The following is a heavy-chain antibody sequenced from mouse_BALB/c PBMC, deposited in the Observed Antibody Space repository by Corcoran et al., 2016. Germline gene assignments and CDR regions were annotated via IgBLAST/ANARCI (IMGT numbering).Heavy chain of an antibody. V-gene: IGHV1-81*01. J-gene: IGHJ2*01. CDR2: IYPGSGNT. Sequence: QVQLQQSGPELVKPGASVKMSCKASGYTFTDYVISWVKQRTGQGLEWIGEIYPGSGNTYYNEKFKGKATLTADKSSNTAYMQLSSLTSEDSAVYFCARSRGNYGYWGQGTTLTVSS. CDR3: ARSRGNYGY. D-gene: IGHD2-1*01. CDR1: GYTFTDYV.